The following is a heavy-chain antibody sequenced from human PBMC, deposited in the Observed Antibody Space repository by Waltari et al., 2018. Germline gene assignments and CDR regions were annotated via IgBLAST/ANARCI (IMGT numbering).Heavy chain of an antibody. V-gene: IGHV3-53*01. CDR1: GFTVRRHY. J-gene: IGHJ5*02. Sequence: EVQLVESGGGLIQPGGSLRLSCAASGFTVRRHYMSWVRQAPGKGLEWVSVIYSGGSTYYADSVKGRFTISRDNSKNTLYLKMNSRRAEDTAVYYCARDHPYDLGGFDPWGQGTLVTVSS. CDR2: IYSGGST. D-gene: IGHD3-3*01. CDR3: ARDHPYDLGGFDP.